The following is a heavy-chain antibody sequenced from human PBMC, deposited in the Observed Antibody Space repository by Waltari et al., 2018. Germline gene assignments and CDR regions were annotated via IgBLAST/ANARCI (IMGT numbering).Heavy chain of an antibody. Sequence: EVQLLESGGGLVQPGGSLRLSCAASGFTFSSYALSWVRQAPGKGLEGVSGISGSGGSTYYADSVKGRFTISRDNSKNTLYLQMNSLRAEDTAVYYCAKDFRYSSGNDFDYWGQGTLVTVSS. J-gene: IGHJ4*02. D-gene: IGHD6-19*01. CDR2: ISGSGGST. CDR3: AKDFRYSSGNDFDY. V-gene: IGHV3-23*01. CDR1: GFTFSSYA.